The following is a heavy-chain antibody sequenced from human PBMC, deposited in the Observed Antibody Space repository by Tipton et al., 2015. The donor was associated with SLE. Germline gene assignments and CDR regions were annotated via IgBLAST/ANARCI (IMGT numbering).Heavy chain of an antibody. V-gene: IGHV4-59*01. Sequence: TLSLTCTVSGGSISSYYWSWIRQPPGKGLEWIGYIYYSGSTNCNPSLKSRVTISVDTSKNQFSLKLSSVTAADTAVYYCARAVNWGLFDYWGQGTLVTVSS. J-gene: IGHJ4*02. CDR1: GGSISSYY. CDR2: IYYSGST. D-gene: IGHD7-27*01. CDR3: ARAVNWGLFDY.